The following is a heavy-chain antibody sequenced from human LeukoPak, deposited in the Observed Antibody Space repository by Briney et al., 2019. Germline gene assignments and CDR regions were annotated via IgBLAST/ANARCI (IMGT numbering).Heavy chain of an antibody. CDR2: IYPGDSDT. D-gene: IGHD6-19*01. J-gene: IGHJ6*02. V-gene: IGHV5-51*01. Sequence: GESLKISCKGSGYSFTSYWIGWVRQMPGKGLEWMGIIYPGDSDTRYSPSFQGQVIISADKSINTAYLQWSSLKASDTAMYYCARRAQLSSIAEAGTYYYGMDVWGQGTTVFVSS. CDR1: GYSFTSYW. CDR3: ARRAQLSSIAEAGTYYYGMDV.